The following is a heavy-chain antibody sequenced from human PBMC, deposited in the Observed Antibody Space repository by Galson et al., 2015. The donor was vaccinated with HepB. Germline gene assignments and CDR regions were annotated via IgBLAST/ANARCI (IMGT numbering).Heavy chain of an antibody. CDR2: ISSSSSYT. D-gene: IGHD6-13*01. Sequence: SLRLSCAASGFTFSDYYMNWIRQAPGKGLEWVSYISSSSSYTNYADSVKGRFTISRDNAKNSLYLQMNSLRAEDTAVYYCARAATDGSWSGVYYYYYMDVWGKGTTVTVSS. J-gene: IGHJ6*03. V-gene: IGHV3-11*06. CDR1: GFTFSDYY. CDR3: ARAATDGSWSGVYYYYYMDV.